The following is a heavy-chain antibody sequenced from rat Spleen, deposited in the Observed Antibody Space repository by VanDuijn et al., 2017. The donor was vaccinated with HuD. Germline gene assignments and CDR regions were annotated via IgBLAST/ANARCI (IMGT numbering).Heavy chain of an antibody. V-gene: IGHV5-17*01. Sequence: EVQLVESGGGLVQPGRSLKFSCAASGFTFSDYAMAWVRQAPKKGLEWVATIIYDGSSTYYRDSVKGRFTISRDNAKSTLYLQMDSLRSEDTATYYCARHGTEGTFDYWGQGVMVTVSS. D-gene: IGHD1-11*01. CDR3: ARHGTEGTFDY. CDR1: GFTFSDYA. J-gene: IGHJ2*01. CDR2: IIYDGSST.